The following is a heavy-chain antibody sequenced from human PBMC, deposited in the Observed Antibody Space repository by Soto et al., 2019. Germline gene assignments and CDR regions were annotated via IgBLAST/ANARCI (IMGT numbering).Heavy chain of an antibody. CDR1: GFTFRMYW. J-gene: IGHJ4*02. V-gene: IGHV3-30*01. D-gene: IGHD7-27*01. CDR3: ARDPKTSGGQHWAFNYFDS. CDR2: INDDGTNK. Sequence: PGGSLRLSCAASGFTFRMYWMHWVRQVPGKGPEWVSRINDDGTNKFYADSVKGRFTISRDNSKSTLYLQVDSLRPEDAAVYYCARDPKTSGGQHWAFNYFDSWGQGTLVTVSS.